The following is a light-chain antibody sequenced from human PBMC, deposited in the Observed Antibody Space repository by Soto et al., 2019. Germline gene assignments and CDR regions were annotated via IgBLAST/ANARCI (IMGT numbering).Light chain of an antibody. CDR1: QRLSSN. J-gene: IGKJ4*01. CDR3: QQYGTSPLT. V-gene: IGKV3-15*01. CDR2: GAS. Sequence: EIVMTQSPATLSVSPGERATLSCRASQRLSSNLAWYQQKPGQAPRLLIYGASTRATGIPARFSGSGSGTEFTLTISRLESEDFAVYYCQQYGTSPLTFGGGTNVDI.